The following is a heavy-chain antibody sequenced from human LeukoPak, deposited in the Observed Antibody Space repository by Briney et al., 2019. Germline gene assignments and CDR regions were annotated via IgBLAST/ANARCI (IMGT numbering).Heavy chain of an antibody. CDR2: IYPGDSDT. J-gene: IGHJ3*02. CDR3: ARLSMIDTFDI. D-gene: IGHD3-22*01. V-gene: IGHV5-51*01. CDR1: GYSFMTYW. Sequence: PGASLKISCQASGYSFMTYWIGWVRQLPGKGLEWMAIIYPGDSDTKYSPSFQDQVTISADKSINTAYLHWRSLKASDTAMYYCARLSMIDTFDIWGLGTVVTVSS.